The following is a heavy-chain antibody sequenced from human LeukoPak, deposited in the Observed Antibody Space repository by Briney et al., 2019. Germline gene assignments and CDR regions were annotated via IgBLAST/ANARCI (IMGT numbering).Heavy chain of an antibody. Sequence: ESLKISCKGSGYRFTSYLIGWVRQTPGKGLEWMGIIYPGDSDTRYSPSFQGQITISFHKSISTAYVQWRSLKASDSAMDFCASRGNQYGGLEEFRIDYWGEGTPVTVSS. D-gene: IGHD1-26*01. CDR1: GYRFTSYL. CDR2: IYPGDSDT. J-gene: IGHJ4*02. V-gene: IGHV5-51*06. CDR3: ASRGNQYGGLEEFRIDY.